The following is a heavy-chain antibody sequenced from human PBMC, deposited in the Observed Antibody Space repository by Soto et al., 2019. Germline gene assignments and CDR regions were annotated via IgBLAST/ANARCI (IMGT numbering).Heavy chain of an antibody. J-gene: IGHJ6*02. CDR3: TTKKVRYYDILTGPSGDYYYYGMDV. Sequence: GGSLRLSCAASGFTFSNAWMNWVRQAPGKGLEWVGRIKSKTDGGTTDYAAPVKGRFTISRDDSKNTLYLQMNSLKTEDTAVYYCTTKKVRYYDILTGPSGDYYYYGMDVWGQGTTVTVSS. CDR1: GFTFSNAW. D-gene: IGHD3-9*01. CDR2: IKSKTDGGTT. V-gene: IGHV3-15*07.